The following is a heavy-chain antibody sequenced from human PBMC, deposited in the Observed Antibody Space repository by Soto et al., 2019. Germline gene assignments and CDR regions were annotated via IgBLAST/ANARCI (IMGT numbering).Heavy chain of an antibody. D-gene: IGHD2-21*02. CDR1: GFTFSTYS. Sequence: QVQLVESGGGVVQRGESLRLSCVASGFTFSTYSMNWVRQSPGKGLEWVAVISYDGNRIYYADSVKGRFTISRDNAKNTMFLQMSGLRPEDTAIYYCARGLVVTAKGWFDLWGQGTQGTVSS. V-gene: IGHV3-30-3*02. CDR2: ISYDGNRI. J-gene: IGHJ5*02. CDR3: ARGLVVTAKGWFDL.